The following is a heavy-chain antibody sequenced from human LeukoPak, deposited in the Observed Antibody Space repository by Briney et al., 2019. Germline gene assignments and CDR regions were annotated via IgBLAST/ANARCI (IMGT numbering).Heavy chain of an antibody. CDR1: GYTFTSYG. CDR2: ISAYNGNT. CDR3: ARGYCSSTSRQMRAYYYYGMDV. J-gene: IGHJ6*02. D-gene: IGHD2-2*01. Sequence: ASVKVSCTASGYTFTSYGISWVRQAPGQGLEWMGWISAYNGNTNYAQKLQGRVTMTTDTSTSTAYMELRSLRSDDTAVYYCARGYCSSTSRQMRAYYYYGMDVWGQGTTVTVSS. V-gene: IGHV1-18*01.